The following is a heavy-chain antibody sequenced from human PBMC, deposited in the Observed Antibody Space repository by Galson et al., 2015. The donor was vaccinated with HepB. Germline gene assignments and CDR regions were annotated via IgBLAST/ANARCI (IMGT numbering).Heavy chain of an antibody. Sequence: SLRLSCAASGFPFSNFWMSWVRQAPGKGLEWVGRIKTSTDGETTEYGAPVRGRFTISRDNSKNTLFLQMNSLGVEDTALYYCAKFRGMDIGEYHFDHWGQGTLVTVSS. J-gene: IGHJ4*02. CDR3: AKFRGMDIGEYHFDH. D-gene: IGHD2-2*03. CDR1: GFPFSNFW. CDR2: IKTSTDGETT. V-gene: IGHV3-15*01.